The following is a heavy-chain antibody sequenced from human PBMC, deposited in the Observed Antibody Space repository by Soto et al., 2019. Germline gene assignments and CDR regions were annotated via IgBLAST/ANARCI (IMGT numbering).Heavy chain of an antibody. CDR2: IIPIFGTA. J-gene: IGHJ6*02. CDR3: ERDSLVVAAPYYYYYGMDV. V-gene: IGHV1-69*01. Sequence: QVQLVQSGAEVKKPGSSVKVSCKASGGTFSSYAISWVRQAPGQGLEWMGGIIPIFGTANYAQKFQGRVTITADECTCTAYMELSSLRSEDTAVYYYERDSLVVAAPYYYYYGMDVWGQGTTVTVS. CDR1: GGTFSSYA. D-gene: IGHD2-15*01.